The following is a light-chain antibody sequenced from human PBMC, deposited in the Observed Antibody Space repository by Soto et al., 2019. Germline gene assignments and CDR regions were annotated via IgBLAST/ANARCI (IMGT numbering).Light chain of an antibody. Sequence: SVLSQPPSASSTPGQRVTISCSGSSSNIGINAVNWYQQLPGTAPKLLMYDNNQRPSGVPDRVSGSKSGTSASLAISGLQSEDVADYYCATCDDSLNGLLSGPGTKVT. V-gene: IGLV1-44*01. J-gene: IGLJ1*01. CDR2: DNN. CDR1: SSNIGINA. CDR3: ATCDDSLNGLL.